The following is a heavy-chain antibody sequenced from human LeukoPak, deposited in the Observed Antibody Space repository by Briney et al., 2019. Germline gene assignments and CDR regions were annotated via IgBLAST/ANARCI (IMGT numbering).Heavy chain of an antibody. CDR2: ISDNGGST. V-gene: IGHV3-23*01. CDR1: EFTFSSYA. CDR3: AKQAFGGVIVIPLDY. Sequence: GGSLRLSCAASEFTFSSYAMSWVRQAPGKGLEWVSSISDNGGSTSNADSVKGRFTISRDNSKNTLYLQMNSLRAEDTAVYYCAKQAFGGVIVIPLDYWGQGILVTVSS. J-gene: IGHJ4*02. D-gene: IGHD3-16*02.